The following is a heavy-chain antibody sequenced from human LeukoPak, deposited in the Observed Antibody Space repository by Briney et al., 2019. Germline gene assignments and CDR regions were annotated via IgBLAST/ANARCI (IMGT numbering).Heavy chain of an antibody. D-gene: IGHD1-7*01. CDR1: GYSISSGYY. CDR2: IYTSGST. V-gene: IGHV4-4*07. CDR3: AGTTGRKNAFDI. J-gene: IGHJ3*02. Sequence: PSETLSLTCTVSGYSISSGYYWGWIRQPAGKGLEWIGRIYTSGSTNYNPSLKSRVTMSVDTSKNQFSLKLSSVTAADTAVYYCAGTTGRKNAFDIWGQGTMVTVSS.